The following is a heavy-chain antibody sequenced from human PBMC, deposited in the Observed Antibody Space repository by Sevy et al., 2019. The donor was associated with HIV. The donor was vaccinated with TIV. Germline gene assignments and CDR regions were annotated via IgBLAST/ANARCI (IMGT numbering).Heavy chain of an antibody. V-gene: IGHV3-30*18. J-gene: IGHJ4*02. CDR3: AKDHNLWSEGGFLHH. Sequence: GGSLRLSCAASGFTFSSYAIHWVRQTPGKGLEWVAVISYDGNDKYYAHSVKGRFTVSRDHSKNTLYAQMNSLRAEDTAVYYCAKDHNLWSEGGFLHHWGQGTLVTVSS. CDR1: GFTFSSYA. D-gene: IGHD3-10*01. CDR2: ISYDGNDK.